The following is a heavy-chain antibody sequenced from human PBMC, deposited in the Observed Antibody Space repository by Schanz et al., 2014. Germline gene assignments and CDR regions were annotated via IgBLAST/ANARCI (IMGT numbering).Heavy chain of an antibody. Sequence: EVQLVQSGGGLVQPGGSLRLSCAASGFTFSSHWMHWVRQDPGKGLVWVARINSVGSNTDYADSVTGRFTISRDNAKNTLYLQMNTLRADDTAVYYCAKAADWPVTRFDPWGQGTLVTVSS. CDR2: INSVGSNT. CDR3: AKAADWPVTRFDP. V-gene: IGHV3-74*01. J-gene: IGHJ5*02. CDR1: GFTFSSHW. D-gene: IGHD3-9*01.